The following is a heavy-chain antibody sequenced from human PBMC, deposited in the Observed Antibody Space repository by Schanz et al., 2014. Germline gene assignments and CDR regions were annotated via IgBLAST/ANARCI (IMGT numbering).Heavy chain of an antibody. D-gene: IGHD6-13*01. Sequence: EVQLLESGGGLVQPGGSLRLSCAASGFSFRKSAMSWVRQAPGKGLEWVSGIGGSGDSTHYADSVKGRFTISRDNSKNTLDLQMNSLRAEDTAIYYCAKDLAAVGVFDYWGQGSLVTVSS. CDR3: AKDLAAVGVFDY. V-gene: IGHV3-23*01. CDR2: IGGSGDST. J-gene: IGHJ4*02. CDR1: GFSFRKSA.